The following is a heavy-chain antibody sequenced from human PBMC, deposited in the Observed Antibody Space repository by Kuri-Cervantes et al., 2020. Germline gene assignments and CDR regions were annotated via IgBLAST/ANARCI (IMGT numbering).Heavy chain of an antibody. CDR1: GFTFSTYA. Sequence: GGSLRPSCAASGFTFSTYAMSWVRQAPGKGLEWVTAISSSGGSTYYADSVKGRFTISRDNSKNTLYLQMNSLRAEDTAVYYCAKGRGVYCSSTSCGNHFDYWGQGTLVTVSS. V-gene: IGHV3-23*01. CDR3: AKGRGVYCSSTSCGNHFDY. D-gene: IGHD2-2*01. CDR2: ISSSGGST. J-gene: IGHJ4*02.